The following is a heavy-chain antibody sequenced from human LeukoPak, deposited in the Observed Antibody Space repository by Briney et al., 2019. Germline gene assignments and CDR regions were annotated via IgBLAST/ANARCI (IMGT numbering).Heavy chain of an antibody. CDR2: ISYDGSNK. Sequence: GGSLRLSCAASGFTFSSYAMHWVRQAPGKGLEWVAVISYDGSNKYYADSVKGRFTISRDNSKNTLYLQMNSLRAEDTAVYYCARRVVGATSVDYFDYWGQGTLVTVSS. D-gene: IGHD1-26*01. CDR1: GFTFSSYA. J-gene: IGHJ4*02. V-gene: IGHV3-30*04. CDR3: ARRVVGATSVDYFDY.